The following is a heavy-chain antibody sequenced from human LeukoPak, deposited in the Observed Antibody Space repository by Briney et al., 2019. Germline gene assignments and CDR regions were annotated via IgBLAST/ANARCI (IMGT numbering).Heavy chain of an antibody. Sequence: PGGSLRLSSAASGFTFSSYSMNWVRQAPGKGLEWVSSISSSGNYIYYADSVKGRFTISRDNAKSSVFLQMTSLRAEDTAVYYCSRDYSSSISCYNYWGQGTQVTVSS. CDR2: ISSSGNYI. CDR3: SRDYSSSISCYNY. J-gene: IGHJ4*02. D-gene: IGHD2-2*02. CDR1: GFTFSSYS. V-gene: IGHV3-21*01.